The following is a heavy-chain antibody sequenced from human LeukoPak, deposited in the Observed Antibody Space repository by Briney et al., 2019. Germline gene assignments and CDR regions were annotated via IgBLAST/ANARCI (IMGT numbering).Heavy chain of an antibody. CDR2: IKQDGSEK. CDR1: GFTFSSYW. D-gene: IGHD3-3*01. CDR3: ASQSSGGFFEDY. V-gene: IGHV3-7*01. J-gene: IGHJ4*02. Sequence: PGGSLRFSCAASGFTFSSYWMSWVRQAPGKGLECVANIKQDGSEKYYVDSVKGRFTISRDNAKNSLYLQMNSLRAEDTAVYYCASQSSGGFFEDYWGQGTLVTVSS.